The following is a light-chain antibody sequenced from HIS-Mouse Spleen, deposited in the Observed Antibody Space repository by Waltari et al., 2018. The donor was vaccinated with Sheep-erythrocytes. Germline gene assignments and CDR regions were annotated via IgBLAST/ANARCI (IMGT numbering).Light chain of an antibody. J-gene: IGLJ1*01. V-gene: IGLV2-11*01. CDR3: CSYAGSYNHV. CDR1: SSDVGGYNY. Sequence: QSALTQPRSVSGSPGQSVTISCTGTSSDVGGYNYVSWYQQHPGKAPKLMIYDVSKRPSVVPYRFSGSKSGNTASLTISGLQAEDEADYYCCSYAGSYNHVFATGTKVTVL. CDR2: DVS.